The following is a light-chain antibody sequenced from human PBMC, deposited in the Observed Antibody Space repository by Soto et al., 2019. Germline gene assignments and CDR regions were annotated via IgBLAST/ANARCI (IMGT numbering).Light chain of an antibody. CDR2: DND. Sequence: QSVLTQPPSVSAAPGQRVTISCSGSRSNIGSNYVSWYQHLPGTAPKLLIYDNDNRPWGIPDRFSGSKSGTSATLGIAGLQTGDEADYYCATWDSSLLIGVFGTGTKV. J-gene: IGLJ1*01. CDR1: RSNIGSNY. CDR3: ATWDSSLLIGV. V-gene: IGLV1-51*01.